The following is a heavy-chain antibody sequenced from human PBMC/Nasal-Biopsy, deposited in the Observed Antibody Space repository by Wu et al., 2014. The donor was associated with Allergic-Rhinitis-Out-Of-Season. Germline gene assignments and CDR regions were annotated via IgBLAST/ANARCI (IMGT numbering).Heavy chain of an antibody. CDR2: VYYSGTT. CDR1: GGSIDTYHYY. D-gene: IGHD3/OR15-3a*01. J-gene: IGHJ6*03. Sequence: TLSLTCNVSGGSIDTYHYYWGWIRQPRQGRLEWIGTVYYSGTTHYNPSLKSRLSISIDTSKNHYSLRLKSLTAADTAVYYCARLIYTSPKYFYYLDVWGRGTTVTVTS. CDR3: ARLIYTSPKYFYYLDV. V-gene: IGHV4-39*07.